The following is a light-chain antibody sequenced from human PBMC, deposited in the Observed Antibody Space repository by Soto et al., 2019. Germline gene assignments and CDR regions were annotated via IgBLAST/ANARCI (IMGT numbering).Light chain of an antibody. Sequence: EIVLTQSPGTLSLSPGERATLSCRASQSVSSSYLAWYQQKPGQAPRLLIYGTSSRTTGIPDRFSGSGSGRDFTLTISRLEPEDLAVYYCQQYGSSPGTFGKGTKVEIK. V-gene: IGKV3-20*01. J-gene: IGKJ1*01. CDR3: QQYGSSPGT. CDR2: GTS. CDR1: QSVSSSY.